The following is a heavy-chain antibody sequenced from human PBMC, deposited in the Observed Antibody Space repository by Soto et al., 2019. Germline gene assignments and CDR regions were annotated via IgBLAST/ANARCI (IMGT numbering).Heavy chain of an antibody. J-gene: IGHJ2*01. Sequence: EVQLVESGGGLVQPGGSLRLSCAASGFTFSSYDMHWVRQATGKGLEWVSAIGTAGDTYYTGSVKGRFTIAKENAKNSLYLQMNSLRAGDTSVYYCARGLFLWFGDTVRHRYFYLWGLGTLVTVSS. CDR1: GFTFSSYD. V-gene: IGHV3-13*04. CDR3: ARGLFLWFGDTVRHRYFYL. CDR2: IGTAGDT. D-gene: IGHD3-10*01.